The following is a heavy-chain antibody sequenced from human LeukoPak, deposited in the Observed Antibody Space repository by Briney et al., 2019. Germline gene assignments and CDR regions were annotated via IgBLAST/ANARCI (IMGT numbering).Heavy chain of an antibody. CDR2: ISSSGSTI. D-gene: IGHD5-24*01. Sequence: GGSLRLSCAASGFTFSDYYMSWIRQAPGKGLEWVSYISSSGSTIYYADSVKGRFTISRDNAKNSLYLQMNSLRVEDSAVYYCARDRGDGYNYRSPFDAWGQGTLVTVSS. J-gene: IGHJ4*02. CDR1: GFTFSDYY. CDR3: ARDRGDGYNYRSPFDA. V-gene: IGHV3-11*04.